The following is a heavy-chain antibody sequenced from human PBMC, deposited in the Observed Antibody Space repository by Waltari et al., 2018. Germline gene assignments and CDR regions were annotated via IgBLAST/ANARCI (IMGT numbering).Heavy chain of an antibody. CDR1: GFPFRCYA. V-gene: IGHV3-23*01. J-gene: IGHJ6*02. D-gene: IGHD2-2*01. CDR2: ISGSGGNT. Sequence: EVQLLESGGGLVQPGGSLRLSCAASGFPFRCYAMRWVCQVSGKGLEGVSSISGSGGNTYYADSVKGRFTISRDNSKNTLYLQMNSLRAEDTAVYYCAKRYCSGTSCQYYYFSMDVWGQGTTVTVSS. CDR3: AKRYCSGTSCQYYYFSMDV.